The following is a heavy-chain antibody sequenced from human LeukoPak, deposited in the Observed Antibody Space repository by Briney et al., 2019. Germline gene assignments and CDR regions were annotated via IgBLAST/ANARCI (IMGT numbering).Heavy chain of an antibody. CDR1: GFSFCSYS. D-gene: IGHD2-2*01. J-gene: IGHJ3*02. CDR3: ASGQLNAFDI. V-gene: IGHV3-21*01. Sequence: GGSLRLSCAASGFSFCSYSMNWVRQAPGKGLEWVSSISSSSSYIYYADSVKGRFTISRDNAKNSLYLQMSSLRAEDTAVYYCASGQLNAFDIWGQGTMVTVS. CDR2: ISSSSSYI.